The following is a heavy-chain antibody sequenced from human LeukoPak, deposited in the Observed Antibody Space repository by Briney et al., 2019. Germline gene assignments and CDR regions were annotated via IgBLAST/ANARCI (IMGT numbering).Heavy chain of an antibody. D-gene: IGHD2-15*01. J-gene: IGHJ5*02. CDR3: ARAVVVAARPDNWFDP. Sequence: PSETLSLTCTVSGGPISSGVYYWSWIRQHPGKGLEWIGYIYYSGSTYYNPSLKSRVTISVDTSKNQFSLKLSSVTAADTAVYYCARAVVVAARPDNWFDPWGQGTLVTVSS. CDR1: GGPISSGVYY. V-gene: IGHV4-31*03. CDR2: IYYSGST.